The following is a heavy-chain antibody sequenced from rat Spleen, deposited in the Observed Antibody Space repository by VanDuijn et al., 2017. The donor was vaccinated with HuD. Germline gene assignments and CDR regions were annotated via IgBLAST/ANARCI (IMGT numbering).Heavy chain of an antibody. D-gene: IGHD1-11*01. V-gene: IGHV5-31*01. CDR1: GFTFNNYW. CDR3: TRGRDYGGSPGFDY. CDR2: ITNTGGST. Sequence: EVQLVESGGGLVQPGRSLKLSCVASGFTFNNYWMTWIRQAPGKGLEWVASITNTGGSTYYPDSVKGRFTISRDNAKSTLYLQMNSLRSEDTATYYWTRGRDYGGSPGFDYWGQGVMVTVSS. J-gene: IGHJ2*01.